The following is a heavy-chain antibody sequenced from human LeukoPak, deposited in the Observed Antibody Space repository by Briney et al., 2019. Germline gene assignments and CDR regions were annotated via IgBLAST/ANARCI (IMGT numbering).Heavy chain of an antibody. J-gene: IGHJ6*02. D-gene: IGHD3-16*01. V-gene: IGHV3-48*04. CDR3: ARDEGVHYDYVWGSPAYYYYGMDV. CDR1: GFTFSSYG. Sequence: PGGSLRLSCAASGFTFSSYGITWVRQAPGKGLEWVSYISSSGSTIYYADSVKGRFTISRDNAKNSLYLQMNSLRAEDTAVYYCARDEGVHYDYVWGSPAYYYYGMDVWGQGTTVTVSS. CDR2: ISSSGSTI.